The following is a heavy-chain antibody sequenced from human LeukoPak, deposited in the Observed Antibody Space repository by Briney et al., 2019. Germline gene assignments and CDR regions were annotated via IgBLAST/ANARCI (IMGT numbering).Heavy chain of an antibody. V-gene: IGHV3-30*01. CDR3: ARDSTYYYDSGSSGPHYFDY. J-gene: IGHJ4*02. CDR1: GFTFSRNA. Sequence: PGRSLRPSCAASGFTFSRNAMHWVRQAPGKGLEWVAVISYDGGITYYADSVKGRFTISRDNSKNTLFLQLNSLRAEDTAVYYCARDSTYYYDSGSSGPHYFDYWGQGTLVTVSS. D-gene: IGHD3-10*01. CDR2: ISYDGGIT.